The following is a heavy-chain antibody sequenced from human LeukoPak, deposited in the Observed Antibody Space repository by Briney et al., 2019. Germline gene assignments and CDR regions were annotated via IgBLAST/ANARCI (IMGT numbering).Heavy chain of an antibody. D-gene: IGHD2/OR15-2a*01. CDR2: TRNKANSYTT. J-gene: IGHJ4*02. Sequence: PGGSLRLSCAASGFIFSDHYMDWARQAPGEGLEWVGRTRNKANSYTTEFAASVKGRFTISRDDSKKSLYLQMNSLKTEDTAIYYCTAAFYYSPTYYLDYWGQGTLVTVSS. CDR3: TAAFYYSPTYYLDY. CDR1: GFIFSDHY. V-gene: IGHV3-72*01.